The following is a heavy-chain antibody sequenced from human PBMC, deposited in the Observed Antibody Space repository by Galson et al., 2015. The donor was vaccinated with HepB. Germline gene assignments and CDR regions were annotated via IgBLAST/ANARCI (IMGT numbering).Heavy chain of an antibody. CDR1: GYTFTSYG. J-gene: IGHJ5*02. Sequence: SVKVSCKASGYTFTSYGISWVRQAPGQGLEWMGWISAYNGNTNYAQKLQGRVTMTTDTSTSTAYMELRSLRSDDTAVYYCARVTAAAGIDWFDPWGQGTLVTVSS. D-gene: IGHD6-13*01. CDR2: ISAYNGNT. CDR3: ARVTAAAGIDWFDP. V-gene: IGHV1-18*01.